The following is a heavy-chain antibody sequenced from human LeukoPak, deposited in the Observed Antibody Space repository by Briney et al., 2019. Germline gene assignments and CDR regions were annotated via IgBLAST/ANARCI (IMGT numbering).Heavy chain of an antibody. CDR1: GYTFTCYY. Sequence: GASVKVSCKASGYTFTCYYMHWVRQAPGQGLEWMGWINPNSGGTNYAQKFQGWVTMTRDTYISTAYMELSRLRSDDTAVYYCARDPHIAVTPTFDYWGQGTLVTVSS. V-gene: IGHV1-2*04. CDR3: ARDPHIAVTPTFDY. CDR2: INPNSGGT. J-gene: IGHJ4*02. D-gene: IGHD6-19*01.